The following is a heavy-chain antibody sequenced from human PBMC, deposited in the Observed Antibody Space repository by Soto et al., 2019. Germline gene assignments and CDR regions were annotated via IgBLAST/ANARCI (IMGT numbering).Heavy chain of an antibody. Sequence: GGWLRLKCGMSGLTFSRYGRHWVRQAQGKGLEWVAVIWYDGSNKYYADSVKGRFTISRDNSKNTLFLQMTSLRDEDTALYYCARDYCSGGSCYSESYYYGMDVWGVGTTVTVSS. CDR2: IWYDGSNK. J-gene: IGHJ6*02. D-gene: IGHD2-15*01. CDR3: ARDYCSGGSCYSESYYYGMDV. CDR1: GLTFSRYG. V-gene: IGHV3-33*01.